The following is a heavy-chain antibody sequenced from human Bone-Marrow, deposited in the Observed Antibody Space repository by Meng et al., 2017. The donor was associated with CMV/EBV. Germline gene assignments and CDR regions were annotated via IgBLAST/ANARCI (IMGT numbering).Heavy chain of an antibody. Sequence: SETLSLSCTVSGGSISSSSYYWGWIRQPPGKGLEWIGSIYYCGSTYYNPSLKSRVTISVDTSKNQFSLKLSSVTAADTAVYYCARGPVRFLEWLWDHYYYGMDVWGQGTTVTVSS. CDR1: GGSISSSSYY. D-gene: IGHD3-3*01. CDR3: ARGPVRFLEWLWDHYYYGMDV. V-gene: IGHV4-39*01. J-gene: IGHJ6*02. CDR2: IYYCGST.